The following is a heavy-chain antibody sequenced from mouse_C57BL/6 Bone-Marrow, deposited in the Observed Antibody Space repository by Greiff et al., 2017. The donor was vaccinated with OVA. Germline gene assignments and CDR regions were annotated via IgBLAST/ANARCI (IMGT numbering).Heavy chain of an antibody. CDR3: ATMALDY. D-gene: IGHD1-1*02. CDR2: INPNNGGT. J-gene: IGHJ2*01. Sequence: EVKLQQSGPELVKPGASVKISCKASGYTFTDYYMNWVKQSHGKSLEWIGDINPNNGGTSYNQKFKGKATLTVDKSSSTAYMELRSLTSEDSAVYYCATMALDYWGQGTTLTVSS. CDR1: GYTFTDYY. V-gene: IGHV1-26*01.